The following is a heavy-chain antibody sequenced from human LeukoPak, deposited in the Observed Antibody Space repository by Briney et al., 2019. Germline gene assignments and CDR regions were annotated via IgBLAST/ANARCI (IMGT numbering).Heavy chain of an antibody. CDR2: INHSGSI. J-gene: IGHJ4*02. D-gene: IGHD1-26*01. Sequence: GSLRLSCAASGFTFSSYWMSWIRQPPEKGLEWIGEINHSGSINYNPSLKSRLTISVDTSKNQFSLKLSSVTAADTAVYYCARGQVGATTFDYWGQGILVTVSS. V-gene: IGHV4-34*01. CDR1: GFTFSSYW. CDR3: ARGQVGATTFDY.